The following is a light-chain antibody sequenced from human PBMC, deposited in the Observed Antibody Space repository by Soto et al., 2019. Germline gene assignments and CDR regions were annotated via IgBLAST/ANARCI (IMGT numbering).Light chain of an antibody. CDR2: GAS. CDR1: QSVSSSY. J-gene: IGKJ5*01. Sequence: EIFFEHASGTRACSRGERATPSCRALQSVSSSYLAWYQQKPGQAPRLLIYGASNRATGIPDRFSGTGSGTDFTLTISRLEPEDFAVYSCQQFGRSPQVSFGQGTRLEIK. V-gene: IGKV3-20*01. CDR3: QQFGRSPQVS.